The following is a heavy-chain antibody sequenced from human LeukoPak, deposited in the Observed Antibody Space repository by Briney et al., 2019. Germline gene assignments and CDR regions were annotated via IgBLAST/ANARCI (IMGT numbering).Heavy chain of an antibody. Sequence: PSQTLSLTCTVSGGSISSGSYYWSWIRQPAGKGLEWIGRIYTSGSTNYNPSLKSRVTISVDTSKNQFSLKLSSVTAADTAVYYCARQTYCSSTSCYPDYWGQGTLVTVSS. D-gene: IGHD2-2*01. V-gene: IGHV4-61*02. CDR2: IYTSGST. J-gene: IGHJ4*02. CDR1: GGSISSGSYY. CDR3: ARQTYCSSTSCYPDY.